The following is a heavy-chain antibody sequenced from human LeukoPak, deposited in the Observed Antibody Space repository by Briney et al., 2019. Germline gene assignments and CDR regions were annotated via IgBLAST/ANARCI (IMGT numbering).Heavy chain of an antibody. CDR1: GFTVSSNY. Sequence: PGGSLRLSCAASGFTVSSNYISWVRQAPGKGLEWVSVIYSGGSTYYADSVKGRFTISRDNSKNTLYLQMNSLRAEDTAVYYCARDGCGGDCQYYFDYWGQGTLVTVSS. J-gene: IGHJ4*02. CDR2: IYSGGST. D-gene: IGHD2-21*01. CDR3: ARDGCGGDCQYYFDY. V-gene: IGHV3-66*02.